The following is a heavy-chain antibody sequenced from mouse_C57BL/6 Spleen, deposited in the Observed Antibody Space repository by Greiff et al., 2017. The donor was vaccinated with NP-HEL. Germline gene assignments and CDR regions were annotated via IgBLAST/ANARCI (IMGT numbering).Heavy chain of an antibody. CDR1: GYTFTDYY. V-gene: IGHV1-26*01. Sequence: EVQLQQSGPELVKPGASVKISCKASGYTFTDYYMNWVKQSHGKSLEWIGDINPNNGGTSYNQKFKGKATLTVDKSSSTAYMELRSLTSEDSAVYYCARSVYYDYLYAMDYWGQGTSVTVSS. CDR2: INPNNGGT. CDR3: ARSVYYDYLYAMDY. D-gene: IGHD2-4*01. J-gene: IGHJ4*01.